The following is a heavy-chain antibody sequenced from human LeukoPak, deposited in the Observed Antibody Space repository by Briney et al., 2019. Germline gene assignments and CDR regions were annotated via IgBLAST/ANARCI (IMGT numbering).Heavy chain of an antibody. J-gene: IGHJ4*02. CDR2: IYYSGST. Sequence: SETLSLTCTVSGGSISSYYWSWIWQPPRKGLEWIGYIYYSGSTNYNPSLKSRVTISVDTSKNQFSLKLSSVTAADTAVYYCARAQPEGYSSSWYYFDYWGQGTLVTVSS. D-gene: IGHD6-13*01. CDR1: GGSISSYY. V-gene: IGHV4-59*01. CDR3: ARAQPEGYSSSWYYFDY.